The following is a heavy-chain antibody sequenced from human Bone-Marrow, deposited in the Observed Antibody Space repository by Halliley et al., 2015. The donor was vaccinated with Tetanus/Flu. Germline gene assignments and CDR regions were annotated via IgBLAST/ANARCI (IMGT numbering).Heavy chain of an antibody. CDR2: MSGSSSS. D-gene: IGHD3-3*01. CDR3: ARGRYDFWSLWWFDP. CDR1: GFIFSNYS. J-gene: IGHJ5*02. V-gene: IGHV3-21*01. Sequence: SLRLSCAASGFIFSNYSMNWVRQAPGKGLEWVSSMSGSSSSYYADSVKGRFTISRDNAKNSLVLQMNSLRAEDTAVYYCARGRYDFWSLWWFDPWGQGILVSVSS.